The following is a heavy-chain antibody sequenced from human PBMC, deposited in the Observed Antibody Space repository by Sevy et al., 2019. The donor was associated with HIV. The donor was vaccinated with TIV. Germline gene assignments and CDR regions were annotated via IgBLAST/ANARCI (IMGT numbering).Heavy chain of an antibody. V-gene: IGHV2-5*02. J-gene: IGHJ1*01. D-gene: IGHD4-17*01. Sequence: SGPTLVKPTQTLTLTCTFSGFSLSTSGVGVGWIRQPPGKALGWLALIYWDDNKRYSPSLKSRITITKDTSKNQVVLTMTNMDPVDTATYYCARADYGDYVGYFQHWGQGTLVTVSS. CDR3: ARADYGDYVGYFQH. CDR2: IYWDDNK. CDR1: GFSLSTSGVG.